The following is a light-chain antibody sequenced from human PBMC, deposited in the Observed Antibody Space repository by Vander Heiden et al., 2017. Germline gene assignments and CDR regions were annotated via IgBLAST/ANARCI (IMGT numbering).Light chain of an antibody. J-gene: IGKJ5*01. V-gene: IGKV1-39*01. CDR2: VAS. CDR3: QQSYSPPIT. Sequence: IPRAQSSSSLSVSVGYRVTITCRASQSISRYLNWYQQKPRKAPKLLIYVASSLQSGVPARFSGSGSGTDFTLTISSLQPEDFATYYCQQSYSPPITFGQGTRLEIK. CDR1: QSISRY.